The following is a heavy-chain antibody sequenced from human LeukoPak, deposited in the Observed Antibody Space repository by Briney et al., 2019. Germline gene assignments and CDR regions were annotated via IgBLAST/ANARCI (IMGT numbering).Heavy chain of an antibody. CDR2: IRFDGLRE. CDR1: GFTFSTYD. J-gene: IGHJ4*02. CDR3: AKSTSYYFGSGSYSYGFDY. Sequence: PGGSLRLSCATSGFTFSTYDMHWVRQAPGKGLEWVAHIRFDGLRERYADSVRGRVTVSRDNSKNTLYLQMSSLRADDTAVYYCAKSTSYYFGSGSYSYGFDYWGQGTLVTVSS. V-gene: IGHV3-30*02. D-gene: IGHD3-10*01.